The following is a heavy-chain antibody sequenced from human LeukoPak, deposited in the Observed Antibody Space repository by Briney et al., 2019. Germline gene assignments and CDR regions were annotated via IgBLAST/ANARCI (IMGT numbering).Heavy chain of an antibody. Sequence: GGSLRLSCAASGFTFSSYAMSWVRQASGKGLEWVSAISSSGGSTYYADSVKGRFTISRDNSKNTLYLQMNSLRAEDTAVYYCAKVRRKDYDFWSGQKGFDYWGQGTLVTVSS. J-gene: IGHJ4*02. CDR1: GFTFSSYA. CDR2: ISSSGGST. CDR3: AKVRRKDYDFWSGQKGFDY. D-gene: IGHD3-3*01. V-gene: IGHV3-23*01.